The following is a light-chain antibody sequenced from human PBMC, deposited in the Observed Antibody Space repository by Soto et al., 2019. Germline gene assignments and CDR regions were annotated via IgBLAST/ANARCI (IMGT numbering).Light chain of an antibody. J-gene: IGKJ1*01. Sequence: EIVLTQSPGILSLSPGERATLSCRASQSVSSSHLAWYQQKPGQAPRLLIYGASSRATGIPDTFSGSGSGTDFTLTISRLEPEDFAVYYCQQYVSSPWAFGQGTKVEI. CDR3: QQYVSSPWA. CDR1: QSVSSSH. V-gene: IGKV3-20*01. CDR2: GAS.